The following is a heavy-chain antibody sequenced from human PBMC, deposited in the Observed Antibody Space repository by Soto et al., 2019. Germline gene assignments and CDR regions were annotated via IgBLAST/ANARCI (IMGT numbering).Heavy chain of an antibody. D-gene: IGHD4-17*01. J-gene: IGHJ4*02. V-gene: IGHV2-5*02. Sequence: QITLKESGPTLVTPTQTLTLTCTLSGFSLSTSGVCVGWIRQPPGKALEWLARIYWDDDRRYNPSLKSRLTITKDTSKSQVVLTMTNMDPVDTATYYCAHGLTSAPYYFDYWGQGTLVTVSS. CDR2: IYWDDDR. CDR3: AHGLTSAPYYFDY. CDR1: GFSLSTSGVC.